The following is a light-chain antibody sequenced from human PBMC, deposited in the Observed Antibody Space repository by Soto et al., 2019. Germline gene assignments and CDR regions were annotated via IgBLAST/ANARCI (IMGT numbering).Light chain of an antibody. J-gene: IGKJ2*01. V-gene: IGKV1-27*01. CDR1: QGISSY. Sequence: DIQMTQSPSSLSASVGDRVTITCRASQGISSYLAWYQQKPGKVPKLLIYAASILQTGVPSRFSGSGSGTEFTLTLSSVQPEDVASYCCQKYDTAPYTFGQGTKLEIK. CDR3: QKYDTAPYT. CDR2: AAS.